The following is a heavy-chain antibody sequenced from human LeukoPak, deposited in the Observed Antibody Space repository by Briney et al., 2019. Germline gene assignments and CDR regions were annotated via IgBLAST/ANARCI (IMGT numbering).Heavy chain of an antibody. CDR2: VYTSGST. V-gene: IGHV4-4*07. CDR1: GGSISSYY. J-gene: IGHJ6*02. CDR3: ARNTVDYDMDV. D-gene: IGHD2-2*02. Sequence: SETLSLTCTVSGGSISSYYRSWVRQPAGKGLEWIGRVYTSGSTNHNPSLMSRVTMSIDTSKNQFSLKLSSVTAADTAVYYCARNTVDYDMDVWGQGTTVTVSS.